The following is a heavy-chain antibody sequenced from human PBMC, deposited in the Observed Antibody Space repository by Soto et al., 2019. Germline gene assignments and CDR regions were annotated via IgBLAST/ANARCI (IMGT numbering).Heavy chain of an antibody. CDR2: IYYSGST. V-gene: IGHV4-59*08. D-gene: IGHD3-9*01. CDR1: GCSISSYY. Sequence: SETLSLTFTVSGCSISSYYWSWIREPPGKGLEWIGYIYYSGSTNYNPSLKSRVTISVDTSKNQFSLKLSSVTAADTAVYYCARQLSHYDILTYFDYWGQGTLVTVSS. J-gene: IGHJ4*02. CDR3: ARQLSHYDILTYFDY.